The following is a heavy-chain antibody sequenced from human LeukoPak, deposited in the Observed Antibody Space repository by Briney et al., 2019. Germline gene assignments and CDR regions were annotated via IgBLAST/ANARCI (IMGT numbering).Heavy chain of an antibody. CDR3: AKTYDISSHYHFDY. V-gene: IGHV3-23*01. CDR2: ISGSGVST. CDR1: GFTFGSYD. J-gene: IGHJ4*02. D-gene: IGHD3-22*01. Sequence: GGSLRLSCAASGFTFGSYDMSWVRQAPGKGLEWVSGISGSGVSTYYADSVKGRFTISRDNSKNTLYLQMNSLRAEDTAVYYCAKTYDISSHYHFDYWGQGTLVTVSS.